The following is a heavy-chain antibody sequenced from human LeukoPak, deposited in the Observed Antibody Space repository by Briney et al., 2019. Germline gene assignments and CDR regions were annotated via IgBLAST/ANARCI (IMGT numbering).Heavy chain of an antibody. CDR3: ARDARHDSSFDY. D-gene: IGHD3-22*01. J-gene: IGHJ4*02. V-gene: IGHV3-30*02. Sequence: GGSLRLSCVASGFTFSNYGMHWVRQAPGKGLEWVSFIRNDGSKKYDADSVKGRFTISRDNSKNTLYLQMNNLRAEDTAVYYCARDARHDSSFDYWGQGTLVTVSS. CDR2: IRNDGSKK. CDR1: GFTFSNYG.